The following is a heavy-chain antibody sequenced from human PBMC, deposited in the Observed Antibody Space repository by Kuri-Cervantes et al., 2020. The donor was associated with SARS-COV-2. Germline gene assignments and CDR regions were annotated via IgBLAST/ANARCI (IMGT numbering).Heavy chain of an antibody. V-gene: IGHV4-38-2*02. CDR1: GYSISSGYY. J-gene: IGHJ4*02. Sequence: ESLKISCTVSGYSISSGYYWGWIRQPPGKGLEWIGSIYHSGSTYYSPSLKSRVTISVEKSKNQFSLKLNSVTAADTATYYCARRPGQSVGFDYWGQGTLVTVSS. CDR3: ARRPGQSVGFDY. CDR2: IYHSGST. D-gene: IGHD2-15*01.